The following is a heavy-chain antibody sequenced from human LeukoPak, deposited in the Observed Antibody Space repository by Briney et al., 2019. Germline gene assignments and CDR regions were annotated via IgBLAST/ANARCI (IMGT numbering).Heavy chain of an antibody. CDR2: MNPNSGNT. Sequence: ASVKVSCKASGYTLTRYDINWVRQAPGQGLEWMGWMNPNSGNTGYAQKFQGRVTMTRNTSTSPAYMELSSLRSEDTAVYYCARSRSLAYCGGDCYFDFDYWGQGTLVTVSS. CDR3: ARSRSLAYCGGDCYFDFDY. D-gene: IGHD2-21*02. CDR1: GYTLTRYD. J-gene: IGHJ4*02. V-gene: IGHV1-8*01.